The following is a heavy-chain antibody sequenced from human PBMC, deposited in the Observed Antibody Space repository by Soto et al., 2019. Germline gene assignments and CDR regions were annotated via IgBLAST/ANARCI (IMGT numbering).Heavy chain of an antibody. Sequence: GGSLRLSCAASGFTLSGYAMDWVRQAPGKGLEYVSGISSNGVGTYYANSVQGRFTISRDNSKNTVYLQMGSLRPEDMAVYYCARRARPDFCYRDVGGKGTTVTVSS. CDR2: ISSNGVGT. CDR1: GFTLSGYA. V-gene: IGHV3-64*01. CDR3: ARRARPDFCYRDV. D-gene: IGHD6-6*01. J-gene: IGHJ6*03.